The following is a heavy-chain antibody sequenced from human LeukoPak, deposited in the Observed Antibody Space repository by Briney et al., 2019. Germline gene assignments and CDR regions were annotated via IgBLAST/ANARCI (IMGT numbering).Heavy chain of an antibody. Sequence: ASVKVSCKASGGTFSSYAISWVRQAPGQGLEWMGGIIPIFGTANYAQKFQGRVTIITDEYTSTDYMELSRLRSEDTAVYYCARSSEASYYYDIWFDPWGQGTLVTVSS. CDR2: IIPIFGTA. D-gene: IGHD3-22*01. J-gene: IGHJ5*02. V-gene: IGHV1-69*05. CDR3: ARSSEASYYYDIWFDP. CDR1: GGTFSSYA.